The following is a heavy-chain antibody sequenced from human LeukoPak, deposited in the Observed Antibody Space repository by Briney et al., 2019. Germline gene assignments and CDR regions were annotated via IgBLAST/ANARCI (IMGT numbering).Heavy chain of an antibody. CDR1: ERTFSSYA. D-gene: IGHD3-22*01. V-gene: IGHV1-69*13. J-gene: IGHJ4*02. Sequence: GASVKVSCKASERTFSSYAISWVRQAPGQGLEWMGGIIPIFGTANYAQKFQGRVTITADESTSTAYMELSSLRSEDTAVYYCARGPFYYYDSSGYSPGYFDYWGQGTLVTVSS. CDR3: ARGPFYYYDSSGYSPGYFDY. CDR2: IIPIFGTA.